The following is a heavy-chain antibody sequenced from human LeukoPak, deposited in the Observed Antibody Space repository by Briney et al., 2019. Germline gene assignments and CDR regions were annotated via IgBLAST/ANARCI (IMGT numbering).Heavy chain of an antibody. D-gene: IGHD3-22*01. CDR1: GYTFTSYG. J-gene: IGHJ4*02. V-gene: IGHV1-18*01. Sequence: ASVKVSCTASGYTFTSYGISWVRQAPGQGLEWMGWISAYNGNTNYAQKLQGRVTMTTDTSTSTAYMELRSLRSDDTAVYYCARDAYYYDSSGYHPVDYWGQGTLVTVSS. CDR3: ARDAYYYDSSGYHPVDY. CDR2: ISAYNGNT.